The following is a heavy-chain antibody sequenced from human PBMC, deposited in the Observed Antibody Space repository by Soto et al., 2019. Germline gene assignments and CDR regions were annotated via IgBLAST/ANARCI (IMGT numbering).Heavy chain of an antibody. D-gene: IGHD5-18*01. CDR2: ISYDGSNK. CDR3: AKAISWVEVTPYYGMDV. Sequence: QVQLVESGGGVVQPGRSLRLSCAASGFTFSSYGMHWVRQAPGKGLEWVALISYDGSNKYYADSVKGRLTISRDNSKNTLYLQMNSLRAEDTAVYYCAKAISWVEVTPYYGMDVWGQGTTVTVSS. V-gene: IGHV3-30*18. CDR1: GFTFSSYG. J-gene: IGHJ6*02.